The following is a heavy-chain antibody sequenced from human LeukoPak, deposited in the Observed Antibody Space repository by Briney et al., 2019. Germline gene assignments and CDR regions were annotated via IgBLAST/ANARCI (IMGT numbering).Heavy chain of an antibody. J-gene: IGHJ4*02. CDR1: GGSISSYY. CDR2: IYYSGST. CDR3: ARHGHHGNYDF. Sequence: SETLSLTCTVSGGSISSYYWSWIRQPPGKGLEWIGCIYYSGSTNYNPSLKSPVTISVDTSKNQFSLKLSSVTAADTAVYHCARHGHHGNYDFWGQGTLVTVSS. V-gene: IGHV4-59*08. D-gene: IGHD4-11*01.